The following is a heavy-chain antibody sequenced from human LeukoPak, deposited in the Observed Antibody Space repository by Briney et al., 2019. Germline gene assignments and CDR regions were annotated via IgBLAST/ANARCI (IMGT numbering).Heavy chain of an antibody. CDR1: GFTFFNYW. Sequence: GGSLRLSCTASGFTFFNYWMSWVRQAPGKGLEWVANIKQDGGTRNYVDSVKGRFTISRDNAKNSLFLQMNSLRAEDTAVYYCARDLPYFDYWGQGTLVTVSS. CDR2: IKQDGGTR. J-gene: IGHJ4*02. CDR3: ARDLPYFDY. V-gene: IGHV3-7*01.